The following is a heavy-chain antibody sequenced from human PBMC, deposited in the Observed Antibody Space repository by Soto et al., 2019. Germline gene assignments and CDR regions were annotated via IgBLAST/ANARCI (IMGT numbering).Heavy chain of an antibody. CDR3: AGRV. Sequence: EVQVSESGGGLVQPGGSLRLSCATSGFTFSNYPMNWVRQAPGKGLEWVSGISAGGHNTYYADSVKGRFTIFRDNSQNPVALQMDNLRVEDTALYYCAGRVWGPGTLVTVTS. V-gene: IGHV3-23*01. CDR1: GFTFSNYP. J-gene: IGHJ4*02. CDR2: ISAGGHNT.